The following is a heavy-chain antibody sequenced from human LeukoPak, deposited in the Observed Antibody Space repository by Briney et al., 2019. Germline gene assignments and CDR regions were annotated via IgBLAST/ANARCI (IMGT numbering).Heavy chain of an antibody. J-gene: IGHJ3*02. CDR3: ARVLDLSKRGLDAFDI. D-gene: IGHD3-16*01. CDR1: GGSISSYF. Sequence: SETLSLACTVSGGSISSYFWSWIRQPPGRGLEWIGYVYYSGSTNYNPSLKSRVTISVDTSKKQFSLKLSSATAADTAVYYCARVLDLSKRGLDAFDIWGQGTMVTVSS. CDR2: VYYSGST. V-gene: IGHV4-59*01.